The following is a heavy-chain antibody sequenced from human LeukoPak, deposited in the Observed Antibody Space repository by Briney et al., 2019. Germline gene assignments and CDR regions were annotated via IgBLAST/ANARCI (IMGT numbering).Heavy chain of an antibody. Sequence: GGSLRLSCAASGFTFGDYYMSWIRQAPGKGLEWVSYISSSGSTIYYADSVKGRFTISRDNAKNSLYLQMNSLRAEDTAVYYCARDKGSSGYYRAYYYGMDVWGQGTTVTVSS. CDR2: ISSSGSTI. CDR1: GFTFGDYY. V-gene: IGHV3-11*01. CDR3: ARDKGSSGYYRAYYYGMDV. D-gene: IGHD3-22*01. J-gene: IGHJ6*02.